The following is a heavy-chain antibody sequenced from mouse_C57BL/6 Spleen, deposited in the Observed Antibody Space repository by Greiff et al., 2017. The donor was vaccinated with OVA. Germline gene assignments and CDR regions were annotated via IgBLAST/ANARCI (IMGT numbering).Heavy chain of an antibody. V-gene: IGHV5-4*01. D-gene: IGHD2-1*01. J-gene: IGHJ2*01. CDR3: ARDLIYYGNYDY. Sequence: EVQLVESGGGLVKPGGSLKLSCAASGFTFSSYAMSWVRQTPEKRLEWVATISDGGSYTYYPDNVKGRFTISRDNAKNNLYLQMSHLKSEDTAMYYCARDLIYYGNYDYWGQGTTLTVSS. CDR1: GFTFSSYA. CDR2: ISDGGSYT.